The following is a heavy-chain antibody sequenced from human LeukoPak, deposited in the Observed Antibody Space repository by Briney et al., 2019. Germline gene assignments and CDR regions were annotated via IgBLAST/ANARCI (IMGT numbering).Heavy chain of an antibody. Sequence: PGGSLRLPCAASAFTFSSYSMNWVRQAPGKGLEWVSSISSSGSYIYYADSVKGRFTISRNNAKNSLYLQMNSLRAEDTAVYYCASGGYLSRFDPWGQGTLVTVSS. V-gene: IGHV3-21*01. CDR1: AFTFSSYS. CDR2: ISSSGSYI. D-gene: IGHD3-16*02. J-gene: IGHJ5*02. CDR3: ASGGYLSRFDP.